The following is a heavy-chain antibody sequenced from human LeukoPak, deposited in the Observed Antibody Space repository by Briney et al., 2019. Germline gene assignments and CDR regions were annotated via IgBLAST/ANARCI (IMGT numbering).Heavy chain of an antibody. CDR2: INWNGGST. J-gene: IGHJ3*02. D-gene: IGHD3-9*01. Sequence: GGSLRLSCAASGFTFDDYGMSWVRQAPGKGLEWVSGINWNGGSTGYADSVKGRFTISRDNAKNSLYLQMNSLRAEDTALYYCARLPRNYDILTGYYGDAFDIWGQGTMVTVSS. CDR3: ARLPRNYDILTGYYGDAFDI. CDR1: GFTFDDYG. V-gene: IGHV3-20*04.